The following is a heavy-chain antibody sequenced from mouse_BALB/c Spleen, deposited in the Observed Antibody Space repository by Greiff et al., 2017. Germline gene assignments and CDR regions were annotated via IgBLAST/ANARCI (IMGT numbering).Heavy chain of an antibody. Sequence: EESGPGLVKPSQSLSLTCSVTGYSITSGYYWNWIRQFPGNKLEWMGYISYDGSNNYNPSLKNRISITRDTSKNQFFLKLNSVTTEDTATYYCARDDAWFAYWGQGTLVTVSA. CDR3: ARDDAWFAY. CDR1: GYSITSGYY. V-gene: IGHV3-6*02. CDR2: ISYDGSN. J-gene: IGHJ3*01.